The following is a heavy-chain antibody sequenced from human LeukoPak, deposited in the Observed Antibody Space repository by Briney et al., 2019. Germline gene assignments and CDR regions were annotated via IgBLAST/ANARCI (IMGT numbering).Heavy chain of an antibody. V-gene: IGHV4-34*01. J-gene: IGHJ4*02. CDR3: ARSKVRGVIIRVQFFDY. Sequence: SETLSLTCAVYGGSFSGYYWSWIRQPPGKGLEWIGEINHSGSTNYNPSLKSRVTISVDTSKNQFSLKLSSVTAADTAVYYCARSKVRGVIIRVQFFDYWGQGTLATVSS. CDR1: GGSFSGYY. D-gene: IGHD3-10*01. CDR2: INHSGST.